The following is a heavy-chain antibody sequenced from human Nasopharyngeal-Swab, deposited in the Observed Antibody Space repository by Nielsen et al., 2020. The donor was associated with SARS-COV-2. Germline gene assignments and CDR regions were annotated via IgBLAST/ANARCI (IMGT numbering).Heavy chain of an antibody. CDR2: IGGVGSPT. CDR3: AKHSPHSPPGDRVFDY. J-gene: IGHJ4*02. V-gene: IGHV3-23*01. Sequence: GGSLRLSCAASEFTFRTYAMSWVRQAPGKGLEWVSAIGGVGSPTFYADSVKGRFTISRDNSKNMLFLQMNSLTGDDTAVYYCAKHSPHSPPGDRVFDYWGQGTLVTVSS. D-gene: IGHD7-27*01. CDR1: EFTFRTYA.